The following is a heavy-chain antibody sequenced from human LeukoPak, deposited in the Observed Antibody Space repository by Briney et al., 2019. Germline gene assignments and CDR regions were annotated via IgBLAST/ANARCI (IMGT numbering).Heavy chain of an antibody. V-gene: IGHV1-2*04. CDR3: AREHRDIVATKMPVAFDI. Sequence: GASVKVSCKASGYTFTGYYMHWVRQAPGQGLEWMGWINPNSGGTNYAQKFQGWVTMTRDTSISTAYMELSRLRSDDTAVYYCAREHRDIVATKMPVAFDIWGQGTMVTVSS. CDR1: GYTFTGYY. D-gene: IGHD5-12*01. CDR2: INPNSGGT. J-gene: IGHJ3*02.